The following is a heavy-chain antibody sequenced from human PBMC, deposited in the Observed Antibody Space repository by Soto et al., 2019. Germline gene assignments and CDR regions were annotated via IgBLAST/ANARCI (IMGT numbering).Heavy chain of an antibody. D-gene: IGHD6-13*01. CDR1: GDTFSSYA. CDR2: IIPVFETP. V-gene: IGHV1-69*18. Sequence: QEQLAQSGAEVKKPGSSVRVSCRASGDTFSSYAISWVRQAPGQGLEYMGNIIPVFETPNYAPKFEGRVTITADESTNTAYMELSRLTSDDSAVYYCARGARAASYGLDVWGQGTSVTVSS. J-gene: IGHJ6*02. CDR3: ARGARAASYGLDV.